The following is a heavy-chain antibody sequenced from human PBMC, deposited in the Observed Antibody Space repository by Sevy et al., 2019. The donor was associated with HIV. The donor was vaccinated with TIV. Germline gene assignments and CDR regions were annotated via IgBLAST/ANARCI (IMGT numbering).Heavy chain of an antibody. Sequence: GGSLRLSCAASGVPFSTYGIHWVRQAPGKGLEWVAVISYDGSKKNHAESMKGRFTISRDNSKNTLYLEMSSLRPEDTAVYYCAHSSGLYGYYYGMDVWGQGTTATVSS. CDR1: GVPFSTYG. D-gene: IGHD4-17*01. CDR3: AHSSGLYGYYYGMDV. J-gene: IGHJ6*02. V-gene: IGHV3-30*03. CDR2: ISYDGSKK.